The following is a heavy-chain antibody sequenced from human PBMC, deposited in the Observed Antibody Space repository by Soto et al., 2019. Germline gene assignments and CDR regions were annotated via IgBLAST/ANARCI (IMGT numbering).Heavy chain of an antibody. CDR1: GYTFTSYD. CDR2: MNPNSGNT. CDR3: ARGKAVAGFYYYYYMDV. Sequence: ASVKVSCKASGYTFTSYDINWVRQATGQGLEWMGWMNPNSGNTGYAQKFQGRVTMTRNTSISTAYMELSSLRSEDTAVYYCARGKAVAGFYYYYYMDVWGKGTTVTVSS. V-gene: IGHV1-8*01. J-gene: IGHJ6*03. D-gene: IGHD6-19*01.